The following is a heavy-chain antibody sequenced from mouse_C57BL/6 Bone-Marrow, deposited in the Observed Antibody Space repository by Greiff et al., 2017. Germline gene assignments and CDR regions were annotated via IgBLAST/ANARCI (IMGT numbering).Heavy chain of an antibody. Sequence: DVKLVESGGDLVKPGGSLKLSCAASGFTFSSYGMSLVRQTPDKRLEWVATISSGGSYTYYPDSVKGRFTISRDNAKNTLYLQMSSLKSEDTAMYYCARHGYYDAMDYWGQGTSVTVSS. D-gene: IGHD2-2*01. CDR3: ARHGYYDAMDY. CDR1: GFTFSSYG. J-gene: IGHJ4*01. CDR2: ISSGGSYT. V-gene: IGHV5-6*02.